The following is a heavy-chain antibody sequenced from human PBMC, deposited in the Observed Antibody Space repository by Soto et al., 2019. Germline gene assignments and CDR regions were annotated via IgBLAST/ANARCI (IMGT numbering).Heavy chain of an antibody. J-gene: IGHJ4*02. CDR3: ARGSHFYVIAY. V-gene: IGHV4-34*01. CDR2: IDHSGST. D-gene: IGHD3-10*02. CDR1: GGSFSGYF. Sequence: SETLSLTYAVFGGSFSGYFWSWVRQPPGRGLDWIGEIDHSGSTNYNPSLQSRVTISVDTSKNQFSLKLSSVTAADTAVYYCARGSHFYVIAYRGQRALVIVSS.